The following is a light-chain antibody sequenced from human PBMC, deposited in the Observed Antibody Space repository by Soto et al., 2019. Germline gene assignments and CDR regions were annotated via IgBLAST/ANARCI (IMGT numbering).Light chain of an antibody. Sequence: DIQMTQSPSSLSASVGDRVTITCRASQAISRYLVWYQQKPGKAPKPLIYGASSLPSGVPSRFSGSGSGTDFTLIISSLQPEDSATYYCQQYNYYPITFGQGTRLEIK. CDR1: QAISRY. CDR3: QQYNYYPIT. V-gene: IGKV1D-16*01. J-gene: IGKJ5*01. CDR2: GAS.